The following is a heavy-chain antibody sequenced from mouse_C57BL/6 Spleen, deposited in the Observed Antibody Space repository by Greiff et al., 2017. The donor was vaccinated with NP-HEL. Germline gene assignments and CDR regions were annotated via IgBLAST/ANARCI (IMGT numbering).Heavy chain of an antibody. CDR3: ARHSTTVVAYYFDY. Sequence: EVKLMESGGDLVKPGGSLKLSCAASGFTFSSYGMSWVCQTPDKRLEWVATTSSGGSYTYYPDSVKGRFTISRDNAKNTLYLQMSSLKSEDTAMYYCARHSTTVVAYYFDYWGQGTTLTVSS. J-gene: IGHJ2*01. CDR1: GFTFSSYG. D-gene: IGHD1-1*01. V-gene: IGHV5-6*01. CDR2: TSSGGSYT.